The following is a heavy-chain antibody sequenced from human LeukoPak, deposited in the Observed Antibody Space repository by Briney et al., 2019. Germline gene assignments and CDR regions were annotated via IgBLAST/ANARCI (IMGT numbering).Heavy chain of an antibody. V-gene: IGHV4-34*01. CDR3: ARVTTYGSGSYNY. CDR1: GGSFSGYY. D-gene: IGHD3-10*01. CDR2: INHSGST. Sequence: ASETLSLTCAVYGGSFSGYYWSWIRQPPGKGLEWIGEINHSGSTNYNPSLKSRVTMSVDTSKNQFSLKLSSVTAADTAVYYCARVTTYGSGSYNYWGQGTLVTVSS. J-gene: IGHJ4*02.